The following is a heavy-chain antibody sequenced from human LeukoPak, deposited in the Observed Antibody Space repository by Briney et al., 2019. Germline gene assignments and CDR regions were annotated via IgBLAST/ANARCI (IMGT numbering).Heavy chain of an antibody. Sequence: SETLSLTCTVSGGSISGYYWTWIRQPPGKGLEWIGFIYYTGNTNYNPSLESRLTISVATSKNQFSLKVNSVTAADTALYYCVRSKSGTYGWFEPWDQGTLVTVSS. CDR1: GGSISGYY. CDR3: VRSKSGTYGWFEP. J-gene: IGHJ5*02. CDR2: IYYTGNT. D-gene: IGHD4-17*01. V-gene: IGHV4-59*01.